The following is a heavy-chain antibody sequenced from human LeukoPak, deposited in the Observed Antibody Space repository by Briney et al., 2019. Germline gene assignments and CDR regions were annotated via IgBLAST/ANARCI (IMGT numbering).Heavy chain of an antibody. CDR2: INPNSGGT. V-gene: IGHV1-2*02. J-gene: IGHJ4*02. CDR1: GYTFTGYY. D-gene: IGHD2-2*01. CDR3: ARVIGLGYCSSTSCYPADYYFDY. Sequence: GASVKVSCKASGYTFTGYYMHWARQAPGQGLEWMGWINPNSGGTNYAQKFQGRVTMTRDTSISTAYMELSRLRSDDTAVYYCARVIGLGYCSSTSCYPADYYFDYWGQGTLVTVSS.